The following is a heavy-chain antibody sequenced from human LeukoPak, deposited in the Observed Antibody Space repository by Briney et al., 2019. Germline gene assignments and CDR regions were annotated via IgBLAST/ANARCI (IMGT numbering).Heavy chain of an antibody. Sequence: PSETLSLTCTVSGGSISSYYWSWIRQPPGKGLEWLGYIDFSGSTNFNPSLKSRVTISLDTSKNRFSLRLTSVTAADTAVYYCARNGGSYSFDYWGQGTLVTVSS. CDR2: IDFSGST. J-gene: IGHJ4*02. V-gene: IGHV4-59*01. CDR1: GGSISSYY. CDR3: ARNGGSYSFDY. D-gene: IGHD1-26*01.